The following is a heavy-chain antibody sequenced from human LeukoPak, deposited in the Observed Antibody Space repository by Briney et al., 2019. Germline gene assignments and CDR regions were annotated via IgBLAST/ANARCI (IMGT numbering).Heavy chain of an antibody. CDR2: MNPNSGNT. CDR3: AREPTKSGDDY. V-gene: IGHV1-8*01. Sequence: ASVKVSCKTSGYTFTSFDINWVRQATGQGLEWMGWMNPNSGNTGYAQKFQGRVTTTRNTSISTAYMELSSLRSEDTAVYYCAREPTKSGDDYWGQGTLVTVSS. D-gene: IGHD6-25*01. J-gene: IGHJ4*02. CDR1: GYTFTSFD.